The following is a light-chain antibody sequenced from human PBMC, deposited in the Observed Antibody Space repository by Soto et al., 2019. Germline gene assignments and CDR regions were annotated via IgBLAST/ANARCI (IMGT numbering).Light chain of an antibody. CDR1: SSDVGGYSY. J-gene: IGLJ1*01. Sequence: QSALTQPRSVSGSPGQSVTISCTGTSSDVGGYSYVSWYQQHPGKAPKAMIYGVSERPSGVPDRFSGSKSGNTASLTISGLQADDEADYYCCSYAGGSYVFGTGTKVTVL. V-gene: IGLV2-11*01. CDR3: CSYAGGSYV. CDR2: GVS.